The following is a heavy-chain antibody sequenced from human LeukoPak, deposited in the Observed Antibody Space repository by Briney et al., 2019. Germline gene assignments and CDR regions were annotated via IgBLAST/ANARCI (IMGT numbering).Heavy chain of an antibody. V-gene: IGHV3-21*01. CDR1: GFTFSSYG. J-gene: IGHJ6*02. CDR3: ASSGYDYYYYYGMDV. CDR2: ISSSSSYI. Sequence: GGSLRLSCAASGFTFSSYGMNWVRQAPGKGLEWVSSISSSSSYIYYADSVKGRFTISRDNAKNSLYLQMNSLRAEDTAVYYCASSGYDYYYYYGMDVWGQGTTVTVSS. D-gene: IGHD5-12*01.